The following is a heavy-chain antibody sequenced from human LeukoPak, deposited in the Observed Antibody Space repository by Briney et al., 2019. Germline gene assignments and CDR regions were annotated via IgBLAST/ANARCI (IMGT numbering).Heavy chain of an antibody. D-gene: IGHD2-15*01. CDR1: GGSFSSYY. CDR3: ARGYCSGATCYSFEY. J-gene: IGHJ4*02. CDR2: MYYSGST. Sequence: SEALSLTCTVSGGSFSSYYWSWIRQPPGKGLEWIGYMYYSGSTDYNPSLKSRVTISVDTSKNQFSLKLSSVTAADTAVYYCARGYCSGATCYSFEYWGQGTLASVSS. V-gene: IGHV4-59*01.